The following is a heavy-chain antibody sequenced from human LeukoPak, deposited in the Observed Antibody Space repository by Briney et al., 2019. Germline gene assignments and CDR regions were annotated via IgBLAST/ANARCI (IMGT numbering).Heavy chain of an antibody. Sequence: GGSLRLSCAASGFTFSSYAMSWVRQAPGKGLEWVSAISGSGGSTYYADSVKGRLTISRDNSKNTLYLQMNSLRAEDTAVYYCAKDPVGATQGYYFDYWGQGTLVTVSS. CDR1: GFTFSSYA. V-gene: IGHV3-23*01. CDR2: ISGSGGST. J-gene: IGHJ4*02. CDR3: AKDPVGATQGYYFDY. D-gene: IGHD1-26*01.